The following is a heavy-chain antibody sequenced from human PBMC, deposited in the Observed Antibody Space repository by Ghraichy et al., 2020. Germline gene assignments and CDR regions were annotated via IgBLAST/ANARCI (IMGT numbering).Heavy chain of an antibody. J-gene: IGHJ4*02. V-gene: IGHV3-73*01. Sequence: GGSLRLSCAASGFTFSGSAMHWVRQASGKGLEWVGRIRSKANSYATAYAASVKGRFTISRDDSKNTAYLQMNSLKTEDTAVYYCTSRYYDFWSGALDYWGQGTLVTVSS. D-gene: IGHD3-3*01. CDR3: TSRYYDFWSGALDY. CDR1: GFTFSGSA. CDR2: IRSKANSYAT.